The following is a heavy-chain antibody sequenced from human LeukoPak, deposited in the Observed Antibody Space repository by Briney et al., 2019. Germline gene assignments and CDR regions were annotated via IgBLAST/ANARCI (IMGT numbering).Heavy chain of an antibody. CDR1: GFTFSGYG. J-gene: IGHJ6*02. CDR3: ARGNYYAMDV. V-gene: IGHV3-74*01. CDR2: ISIDGSST. Sequence: GGSLRLSCAASGFTFSGYGMSWVRQAPGKGLEWVSGISIDGSSTSYADSVKGRFTISRDNAKNTLYVQMNSLRAEDTAVYYCARGNYYAMDVWGQGITVTVSS.